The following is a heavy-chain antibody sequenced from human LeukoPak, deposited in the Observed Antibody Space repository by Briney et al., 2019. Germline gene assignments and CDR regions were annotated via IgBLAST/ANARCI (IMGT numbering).Heavy chain of an antibody. Sequence: SETLSLTCTVSGGSLSSYYWSSIRQPAGKGLEWIGRIYTSGSTNYNPSLKSRVTISVDKSKNQFSLKLSSVTAADTAVYYCARDLAYCGGDCPFNWFDPWGQGTLVTVSS. V-gene: IGHV4-4*07. CDR3: ARDLAYCGGDCPFNWFDP. D-gene: IGHD2-21*02. J-gene: IGHJ5*02. CDR2: IYTSGST. CDR1: GGSLSSYY.